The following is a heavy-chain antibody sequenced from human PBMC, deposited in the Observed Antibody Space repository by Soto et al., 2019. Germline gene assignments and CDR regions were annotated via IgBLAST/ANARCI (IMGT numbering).Heavy chain of an antibody. D-gene: IGHD3-16*01. CDR3: ARHDSRGGSYDY. J-gene: IGHJ4*02. CDR1: AASLSPYE. V-gene: IGHV4-59*08. CDR2: MYYGGST. Sequence: SQTLSVTTTVSAASLSPYEERLFRQLPGKGLEWIAFMYYGGSTSYNPSLKSRVTISADTSKNQFSLELRYVTAADTAVYYCARHDSRGGSYDYWGQGTLVTVS.